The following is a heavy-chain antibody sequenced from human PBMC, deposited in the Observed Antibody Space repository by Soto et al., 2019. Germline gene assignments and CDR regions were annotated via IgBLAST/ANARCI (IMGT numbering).Heavy chain of an antibody. CDR1: GFTFGDYA. V-gene: IGHV3-49*03. CDR3: TRGGNTAMVTLLDYYYYGMDV. CDR2: IRSKAYGGTT. Sequence: GGSLRLSCTASGFTFGDYAMSWFRQAPGKGLEWVGFIRSKAYGGTTEYAASVKGRFTISRDDSKSIAYLQMNSLKTEDTAVYYCTRGGNTAMVTLLDYYYYGMDVWGQGTTVTVSS. J-gene: IGHJ6*02. D-gene: IGHD5-18*01.